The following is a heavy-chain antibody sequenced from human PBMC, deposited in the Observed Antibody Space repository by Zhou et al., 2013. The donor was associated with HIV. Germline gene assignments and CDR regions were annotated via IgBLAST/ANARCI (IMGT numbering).Heavy chain of an antibody. J-gene: IGHJ6*03. V-gene: IGHV4-39*02. Sequence: QLQLHESGPGLVKPSETLSLICTVSGGSMSSSTYYWGWIRQPPGKGLEWIGSIYYSGSTYYNPSLNSRVTISVDTSKNQFSLKLSSVTAADTAVFYCARDWGTDYMDVWGKGTTVTVSS. CDR1: GGSMSSSTYY. CDR2: IYYSGST. CDR3: ARDWGTDYMDV. D-gene: IGHD7-27*01.